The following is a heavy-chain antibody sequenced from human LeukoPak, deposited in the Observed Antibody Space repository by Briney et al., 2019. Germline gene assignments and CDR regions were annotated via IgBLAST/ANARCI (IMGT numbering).Heavy chain of an antibody. CDR2: IWYDGSNK. Sequence: GGSLRLSCAASGFTFSSYGMHWVRQAPGKGLEWVAVIWYDGSNKYYADSVKGRFTISRDNSKNTLYLQMNSLRAEDTAVYYCARASYYDFWSGYYYWFDPWGQGTLVTVSS. V-gene: IGHV3-33*01. D-gene: IGHD3-3*01. J-gene: IGHJ5*02. CDR3: ARASYYDFWSGYYYWFDP. CDR1: GFTFSSYG.